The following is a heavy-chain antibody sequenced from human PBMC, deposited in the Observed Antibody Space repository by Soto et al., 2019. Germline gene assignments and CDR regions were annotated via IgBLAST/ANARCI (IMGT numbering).Heavy chain of an antibody. J-gene: IGHJ3*02. V-gene: IGHV1-46*01. Sequence: ASVKVSCKASGYTFTSYYMHWVRQAPGQGLEWMGIINPSGGSTSYAQKFQGRVTMTRDTSTSTVYMELSSLRSEDTAVYYCARDLWWIQLWSHHDAFDIWAQGKMVTVSS. CDR3: ARDLWWIQLWSHHDAFDI. CDR1: GYTFTSYY. CDR2: INPSGGST. D-gene: IGHD5-18*01.